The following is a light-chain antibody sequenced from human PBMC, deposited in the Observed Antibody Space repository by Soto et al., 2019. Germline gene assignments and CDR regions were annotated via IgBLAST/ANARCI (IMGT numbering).Light chain of an antibody. V-gene: IGKV3-20*01. CDR2: GAS. Sequence: DIVLTQSPGTLSLSPGERATLSCRASLSISSSYLAWFQQKPGQSPRLLIYGASSRPTGIPDRFSGSGSGTDFTLAISRLEPEDFALYYCQQYGSPPFTFGGGTKVEIK. J-gene: IGKJ4*01. CDR1: LSISSSY. CDR3: QQYGSPPFT.